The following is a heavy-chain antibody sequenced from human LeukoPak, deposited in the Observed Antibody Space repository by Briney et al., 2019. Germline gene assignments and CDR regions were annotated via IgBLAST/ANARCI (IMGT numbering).Heavy chain of an antibody. CDR3: ASPLRYYYDSSGLDY. V-gene: IGHV1-2*02. CDR2: INPNSGGT. D-gene: IGHD3-22*01. Sequence: ASVKVSCKASGYTFTGYFMHWVRQAPGQGLEWMGWINPNSGGTNYAQKFQGRVTMTGDTSISTAYMDLSSLRSDDTAVYYCASPLRYYYDSSGLDYWGQGTLVTVSS. J-gene: IGHJ4*02. CDR1: GYTFTGYF.